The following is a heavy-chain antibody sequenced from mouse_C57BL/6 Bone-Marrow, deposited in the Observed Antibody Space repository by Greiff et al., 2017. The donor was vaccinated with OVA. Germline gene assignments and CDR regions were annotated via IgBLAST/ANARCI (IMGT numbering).Heavy chain of an antibody. CDR2: IRNKANGYTT. D-gene: IGHD2-4*01. CDR3: ARSGLRRNCAIDY. Sequence: EVMLVESGGGLVQPGGSLSLSCAASGFTFTDYYMSWVRQPPGKALEWLGFIRNKANGYTTEYSASVKGRFTISRDNSQSILYLQMNALRAEDSATYYCARSGLRRNCAIDYWGQGTSVTVSS. CDR1: GFTFTDYY. J-gene: IGHJ4*01. V-gene: IGHV7-3*01.